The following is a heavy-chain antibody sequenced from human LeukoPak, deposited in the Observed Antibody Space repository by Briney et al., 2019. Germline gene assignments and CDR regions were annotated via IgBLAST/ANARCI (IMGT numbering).Heavy chain of an antibody. CDR1: GFTLSSYG. J-gene: IGHJ4*02. CDR3: ASIAVAGTVFDY. D-gene: IGHD6-19*01. V-gene: IGHV3-30*03. CDR2: ISNDGSNK. Sequence: RRSLSLSCAASGFTLSSYGMHWVRQAPGKGLEWVAAISNDGSNKYYADSVKGRSTISRDNCKNTLYLQMNSLRAEDTAVYYCASIAVAGTVFDYWGQGTLVTVSS.